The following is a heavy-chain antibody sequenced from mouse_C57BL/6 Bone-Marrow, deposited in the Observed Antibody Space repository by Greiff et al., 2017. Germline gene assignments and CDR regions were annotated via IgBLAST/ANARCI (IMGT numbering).Heavy chain of an antibody. J-gene: IGHJ2*01. V-gene: IGHV1-80*01. CDR1: GYAFSSYW. D-gene: IGHD1-1*01. CDR2: IYPGDGDT. Sequence: QVQLKESGAELVKPGASVKISCKASGYAFSSYWMNWVKQRPGKGLEWIGQIYPGDGDTNYNGKFKGKATLTADKSSSTAYMQLSSLTSEDSAVYFCARYYGSRYGYFDYWGQGTTLTVSS. CDR3: ARYYGSRYGYFDY.